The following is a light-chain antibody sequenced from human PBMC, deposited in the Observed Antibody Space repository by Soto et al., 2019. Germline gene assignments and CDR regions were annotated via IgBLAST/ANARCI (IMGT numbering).Light chain of an antibody. J-gene: IGLJ1*01. CDR2: EVS. CDR1: SSDVGGYNY. V-gene: IGLV2-8*01. CDR3: SSYAGSNNLYV. Sequence: QFALTQPPSASGSPGQSVTISCTGTSSDVGGYNYVSWYQQHPGKAPKLMIYEVSKRPSGVPDRFSGSKSGNTASLTVSGLQAEAEADYYCSSYAGSNNLYVFGTGTKLTVL.